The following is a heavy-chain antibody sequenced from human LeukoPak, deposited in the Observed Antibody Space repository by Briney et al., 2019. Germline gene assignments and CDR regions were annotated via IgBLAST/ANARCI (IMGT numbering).Heavy chain of an antibody. D-gene: IGHD2-2*01. Sequence: GASVKVSCKASGGTFSSYAISWVRQAPGQELEWMGRIIPILGIANYAQKFQGRVTITADKSTSTAYMELSSLRSEDTAVYYCARVGGYCSSTSCYPTNQDYYYYGMDVWGQGTTVTVSS. CDR1: GGTFSSYA. CDR3: ARVGGYCSSTSCYPTNQDYYYYGMDV. V-gene: IGHV1-69*04. J-gene: IGHJ6*02. CDR2: IIPILGIA.